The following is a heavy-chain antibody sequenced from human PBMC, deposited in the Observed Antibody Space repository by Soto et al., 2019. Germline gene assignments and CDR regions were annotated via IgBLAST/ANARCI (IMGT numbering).Heavy chain of an antibody. J-gene: IGHJ6*02. D-gene: IGHD1-26*01. V-gene: IGHV4-59*01. Sequence: SETLSLTCTVFGGSITSYYWSWIRQPPGKALEWIRYIYYSGSTYYNPSLKSRVTISVDTSKTQFSLKLTSVTAADTAVYYCARSPDGRAYYYYGMDVWGQGTTVTVSS. CDR2: IYYSGST. CDR3: ARSPDGRAYYYYGMDV. CDR1: GGSITSYY.